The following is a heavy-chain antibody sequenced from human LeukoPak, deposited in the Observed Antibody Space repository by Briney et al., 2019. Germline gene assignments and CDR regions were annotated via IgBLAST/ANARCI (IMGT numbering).Heavy chain of an antibody. V-gene: IGHV4-59*01. CDR3: ARELGRSFDC. J-gene: IGHJ4*02. CDR2: IYYSGST. D-gene: IGHD3-10*01. CDR1: GGSISSYY. Sequence: PSETLSLTCTVSGGSISSYYWSWIRQPPGKGLEWIGYIYYSGSTNYNPSLKSRVTISVDTSKNQFSLKLSSVTAADTAVYYCARELGRSFDCWGQGTLVTVSS.